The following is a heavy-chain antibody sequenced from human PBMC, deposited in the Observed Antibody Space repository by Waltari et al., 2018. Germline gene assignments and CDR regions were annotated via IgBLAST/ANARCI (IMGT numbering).Heavy chain of an antibody. CDR3: ARESGFMDNGAVGY. V-gene: IGHV3-21*01. J-gene: IGHJ4*02. Sequence: EVQLVESGGGLVKPGGSLRLSCAASGFTFSSYSMNWVRQAPGKGLGGVSSSSSSGSYIYYADSVKGRFTISRDNAKNSLYLQMNSLRAEDTAVYYCARESGFMDNGAVGYWGQGTLVTVSS. CDR2: SSSSGSYI. D-gene: IGHD1-26*01. CDR1: GFTFSSYS.